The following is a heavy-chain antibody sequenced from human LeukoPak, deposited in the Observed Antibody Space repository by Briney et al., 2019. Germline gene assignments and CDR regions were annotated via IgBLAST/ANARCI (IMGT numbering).Heavy chain of an antibody. CDR1: GFTFTSYG. CDR2: IRYDGSNK. Sequence: GGSLRLSCAASGFTFTSYGMHWVRQAPGKGLEWVAFIRYDGSNKYYADSVKGRFTISRDNSKNTLYLQMNSLRPEDTAVYYCAKASSGYSSGWHYFDYWGQGTLVTVSS. D-gene: IGHD6-19*01. J-gene: IGHJ4*02. CDR3: AKASSGYSSGWHYFDY. V-gene: IGHV3-30*02.